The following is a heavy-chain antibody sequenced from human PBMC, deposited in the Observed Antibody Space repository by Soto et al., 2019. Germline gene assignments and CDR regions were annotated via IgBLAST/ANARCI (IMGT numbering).Heavy chain of an antibody. Sequence: SETLSLTCTVSGGSISSYYRSWIRQPAGEGLEWIGRIYTSGSTNYNPSLKGRVTMSVDTSKNQFSLKLSSVTAADTAVYYCASTGSSSWYVGGMDVWGQGTTVTVSS. CDR3: ASTGSSSWYVGGMDV. J-gene: IGHJ6*02. D-gene: IGHD6-13*01. CDR2: IYTSGST. V-gene: IGHV4-4*07. CDR1: GGSISSYY.